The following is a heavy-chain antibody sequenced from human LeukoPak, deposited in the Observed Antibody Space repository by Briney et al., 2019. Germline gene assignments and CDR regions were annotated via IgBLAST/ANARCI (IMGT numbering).Heavy chain of an antibody. D-gene: IGHD3-10*02. V-gene: IGHV3-23*01. CDR1: GFTFSNHG. CDR2: ISPSGDIT. CDR3: AELGITMIGGV. Sequence: GGSLRLSCAASGFTFSNHGMNWVRQAPGKGLEWVSGISPSGDITYYADSVKGRFTISRDNSKNTLYLQMNSLRAEDTAVYYCAELGITMIGGVWGKGTTVTISS. J-gene: IGHJ6*04.